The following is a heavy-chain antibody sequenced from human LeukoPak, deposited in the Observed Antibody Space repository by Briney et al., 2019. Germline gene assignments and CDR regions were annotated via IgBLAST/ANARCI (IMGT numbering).Heavy chain of an antibody. V-gene: IGHV3-23*01. CDR2: ISGSGGST. Sequence: PGGSLRLSCAASGFPFSSYAMSWVRQAPGKGLEWVSAISGSGGSTYYADSVKGRFTISRDNSKNTLYLQMNSLRAEDTAVYYCTKAPFITMVRGVISSYFDYWGQGTLVTVSS. CDR1: GFPFSSYA. J-gene: IGHJ4*02. D-gene: IGHD3-10*01. CDR3: TKAPFITMVRGVISSYFDY.